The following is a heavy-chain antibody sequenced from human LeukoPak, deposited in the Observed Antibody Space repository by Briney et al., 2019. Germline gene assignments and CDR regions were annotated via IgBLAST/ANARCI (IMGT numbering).Heavy chain of an antibody. Sequence: GGSLRLSCAASGFIFSDYSMNWVRQAPGRGLEWISYIGISSGNTKYADSVKGRFTISGDNAKNSLYLQMNSLRVEDTAVYYCARDHNYAFDNWGQGTLVTVSS. D-gene: IGHD1-1*01. CDR2: IGISSGNT. V-gene: IGHV3-48*04. J-gene: IGHJ4*02. CDR1: GFIFSDYS. CDR3: ARDHNYAFDN.